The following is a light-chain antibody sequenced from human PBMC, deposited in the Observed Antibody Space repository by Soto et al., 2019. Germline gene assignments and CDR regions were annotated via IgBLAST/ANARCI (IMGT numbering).Light chain of an antibody. CDR3: QTWGTGIRV. Sequence: QPVLTQSPSASASLGASVKLTCTLSSGHSSHAIAWYQQRPEKGPRYLMKLNSDGSHSKGDGIPDRFSGSRSGAERYLTISSLQSEDEADYYCQTWGTGIRVFGGGTKLTVL. CDR1: SGHSSHA. J-gene: IGLJ3*02. V-gene: IGLV4-69*01. CDR2: LNSDGSH.